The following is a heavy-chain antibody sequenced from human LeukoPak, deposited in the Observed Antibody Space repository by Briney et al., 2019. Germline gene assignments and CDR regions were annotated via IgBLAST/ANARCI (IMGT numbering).Heavy chain of an antibody. D-gene: IGHD4-11*01. J-gene: IGHJ3*02. V-gene: IGHV3-7*04. Sequence: GGSLRLSCAASGFTFSNYWMSWVRQAAGKGLEWVAHIKSDASETYFVDSLKGRFTLSRDNAKNALYLPSNNLRAEDTAVYYCARNSRYSFDIWGQGTMVTVSS. CDR1: GFTFSNYW. CDR3: ARNSRYSFDI. CDR2: IKSDASET.